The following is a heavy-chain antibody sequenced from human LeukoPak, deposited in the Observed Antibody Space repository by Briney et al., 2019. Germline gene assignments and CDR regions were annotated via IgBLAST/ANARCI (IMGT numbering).Heavy chain of an antibody. CDR3: ASRFRFPPYDFWSGDAEYFQH. V-gene: IGHV1-69*05. D-gene: IGHD3-3*01. J-gene: IGHJ1*01. Sequence: SVKVSCKASGGTFSSYAISWVRQAPGQGLEWMGRIIPIFGTANYAQKFQGRVTITTDESTSTAYMELSSLRSEDTAVYYRASRFRFPPYDFWSGDAEYFQHWGQGTLVTVSS. CDR2: IIPIFGTA. CDR1: GGTFSSYA.